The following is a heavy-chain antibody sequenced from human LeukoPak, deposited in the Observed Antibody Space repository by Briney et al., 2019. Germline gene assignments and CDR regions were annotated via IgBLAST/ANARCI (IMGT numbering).Heavy chain of an antibody. CDR2: ISGSGGST. Sequence: PGGSLRLSCAASGFTFSSYAMSWVRQAPGKGLEWVSAISGSGGSTYYADSVKGRFTISRDNSKNTLYLQMNSLRAEDTAVYYCAKDYIVVVPAVPNHDDAFDIWGQGTMVTVSS. J-gene: IGHJ3*02. CDR1: GFTFSSYA. D-gene: IGHD2-2*01. V-gene: IGHV3-23*01. CDR3: AKDYIVVVPAVPNHDDAFDI.